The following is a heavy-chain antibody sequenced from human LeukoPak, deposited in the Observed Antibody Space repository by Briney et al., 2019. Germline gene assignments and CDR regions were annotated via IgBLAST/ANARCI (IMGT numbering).Heavy chain of an antibody. J-gene: IGHJ5*02. CDR2: INHSGST. V-gene: IGHV4-39*07. Sequence: PSETLSLTCTVSGGSISSSSYYWSWIRQPPGKGLEWIGEINHSGSTNYNPSLKSRVTISVDTSKNQFSLKLSSVTAADTAVYYCARVGLYYRRWFDPWGQGTLVTVSS. D-gene: IGHD1-14*01. CDR1: GGSISSSSYY. CDR3: ARVGLYYRRWFDP.